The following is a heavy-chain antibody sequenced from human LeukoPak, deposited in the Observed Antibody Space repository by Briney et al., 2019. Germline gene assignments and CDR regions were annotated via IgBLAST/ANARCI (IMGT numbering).Heavy chain of an antibody. Sequence: ASVKVSCKASGYTFTSYGISWVRQAPGQGLEWMGIINPSGGSTSYAQKFQGRVTMTRDTSTSTVYMELSSLRSEDTAVYYCARDSGDCTNGVCSGYYYYYYMDVWGKGTTVTVSS. D-gene: IGHD2-8*01. V-gene: IGHV1-46*03. CDR1: GYTFTSYG. J-gene: IGHJ6*03. CDR2: INPSGGST. CDR3: ARDSGDCTNGVCSGYYYYYYMDV.